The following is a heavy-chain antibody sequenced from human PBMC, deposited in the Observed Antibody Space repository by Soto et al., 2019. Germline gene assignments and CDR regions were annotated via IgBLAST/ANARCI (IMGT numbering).Heavy chain of an antibody. Sequence: PSETLSLTCTVSGGSISDYYWSWIRQPPGKGLEWVGYIYYTGSTTYNPSLKSRLTLSVDTSKNQFSLRLTSVTAADTALYFCARAEFNSVWFPFDSWGQGAPVTVS. V-gene: IGHV4-59*08. D-gene: IGHD6-19*01. CDR2: IYYTGST. CDR3: ARAEFNSVWFPFDS. CDR1: GGSISDYY. J-gene: IGHJ4*02.